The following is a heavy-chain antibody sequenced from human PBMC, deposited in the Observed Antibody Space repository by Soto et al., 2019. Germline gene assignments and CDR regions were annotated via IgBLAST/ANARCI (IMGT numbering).Heavy chain of an antibody. D-gene: IGHD2-2*01. Sequence: QVQLHESGPGLVKPSQTLSLTCTVSGGSISSGDYYWNWIRQPPGKGLEWIGSIYYSGSTYYSPSLKCRVAISVGTSKNQSSLKLTSVTAADTAVYYCVRGDPGACSSTSCSDAFDLWGRGTMVAVSS. CDR1: GGSISSGDYY. CDR3: VRGDPGACSSTSCSDAFDL. J-gene: IGHJ3*01. CDR2: IYYSGST. V-gene: IGHV4-30-4*01.